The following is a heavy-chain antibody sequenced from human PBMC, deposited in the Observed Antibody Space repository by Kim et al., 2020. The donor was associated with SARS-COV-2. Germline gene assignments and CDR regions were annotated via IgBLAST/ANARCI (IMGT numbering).Heavy chain of an antibody. CDR1: GGTFSSYA. J-gene: IGHJ6*02. CDR2: IIPIFGTA. Sequence: SVKVSCKSSGGTFSSYAISWVRQAPGQGLEWMGGIIPIFGTANYAQKFQGRVTITADESTSTAYMELSSLRSEDTAVYYCARDRGYCSGGSCYDYYYGMDVWGQGTRVTVSS. D-gene: IGHD2-15*01. CDR3: ARDRGYCSGGSCYDYYYGMDV. V-gene: IGHV1-69*13.